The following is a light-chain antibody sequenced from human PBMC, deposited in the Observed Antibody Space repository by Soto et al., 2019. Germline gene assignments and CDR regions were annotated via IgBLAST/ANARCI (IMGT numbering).Light chain of an antibody. J-gene: IGLJ2*01. CDR2: DVS. CDR1: SSDVGGYNS. V-gene: IGLV2-14*01. Sequence: QSALTQPASVSGSPGQSITISCAGTSSDVGGYNSVSWYQQHPGKAPKLMIYDVSNRPSGVSNRFSGSKSGNTASLTISGLQAEDEADYDCSTYTSSSVVFGGGTQLTVL. CDR3: STYTSSSVV.